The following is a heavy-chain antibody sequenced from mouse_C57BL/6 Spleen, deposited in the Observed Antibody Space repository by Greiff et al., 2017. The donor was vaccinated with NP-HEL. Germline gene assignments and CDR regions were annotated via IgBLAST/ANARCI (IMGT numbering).Heavy chain of an antibody. Sequence: QVQLKESGAELVKPGASVKISCKASGYAFSSYWMNWVKQRPGKGLEWIGQIYPGDGDTNYNGKFKGKATLTADKSSSTAYMQLSSLTSEDSAVYFCARRGMGLLRFAYWGQGTLVTVSA. J-gene: IGHJ3*01. V-gene: IGHV1-80*01. CDR1: GYAFSSYW. D-gene: IGHD2-3*01. CDR2: IYPGDGDT. CDR3: ARRGMGLLRFAY.